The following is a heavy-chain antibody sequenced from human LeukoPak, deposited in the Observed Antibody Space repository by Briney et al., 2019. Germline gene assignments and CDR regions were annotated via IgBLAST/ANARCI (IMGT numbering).Heavy chain of an antibody. CDR3: ARERCSGGSCYGSGMDV. Sequence: SETLSLTCDVYGGSSSGYYWSWIRQPPGKGLEWIGEINPSGSTTYNSSLKSRVTISVDTSKNQFSLKLSSVTAADTAVYYCARERCSGGSCYGSGMDVWGQGTTVTVSS. J-gene: IGHJ6*02. CDR2: INPSGST. CDR1: GGSSSGYY. V-gene: IGHV4-34*01. D-gene: IGHD2-15*01.